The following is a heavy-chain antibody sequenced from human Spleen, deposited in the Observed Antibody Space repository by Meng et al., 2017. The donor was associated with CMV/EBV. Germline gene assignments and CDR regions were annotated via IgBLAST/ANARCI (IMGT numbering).Heavy chain of an antibody. CDR1: GFTFSSYD. D-gene: IGHD6-19*01. CDR2: MDTAGDS. V-gene: IGHV3-13*01. J-gene: IGHJ4*02. CDR3: AKSAAGRSGFEDY. Sequence: GGSLRLSCAACGFTFSSYDMHWVRQATGKGLEWVSAMDTAGDSYYPGSVKGRFTISRDNSKNTVYLQMNSLRAKDTAVYYCAKSAAGRSGFEDYWGQGTAVTVSS.